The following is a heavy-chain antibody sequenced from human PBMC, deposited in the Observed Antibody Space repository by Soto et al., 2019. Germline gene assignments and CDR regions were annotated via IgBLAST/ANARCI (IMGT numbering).Heavy chain of an antibody. V-gene: IGHV4-30-4*01. Sequence: QVQLQESGPGLVTPSQTLSLTCTVSGASITSDEYYWGWIRQPPGKGLEYIAYIYHRGLTDYNPSLNIRVTISVDTSKSQFSLDLTSVTAADTAVYYCARVQRDAAMCHFYYWGQGSLVTVSS. CDR2: IYHRGLT. CDR3: ARVQRDAAMCHFYY. J-gene: IGHJ4*02. D-gene: IGHD5-18*01. CDR1: GASITSDEYY.